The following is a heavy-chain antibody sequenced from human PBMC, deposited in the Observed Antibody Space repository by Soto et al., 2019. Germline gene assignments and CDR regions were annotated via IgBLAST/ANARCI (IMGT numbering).Heavy chain of an antibody. D-gene: IGHD6-19*01. CDR3: ARLPVAGRNSYNYGMDV. CDR1: GGSVSSGSYY. V-gene: IGHV4-61*01. Sequence: QVQLQESGPGLVKPSETLSLTCTVSGGSVSSGSYYWSWIRQPPGKGLEWIGYIYYSGSTNYNPSPKGRARISLATSSNQFSLTLSSVTAADTAVYCCARLPVAGRNSYNYGMDVWGQGTTVTVSS. J-gene: IGHJ6*02. CDR2: IYYSGST.